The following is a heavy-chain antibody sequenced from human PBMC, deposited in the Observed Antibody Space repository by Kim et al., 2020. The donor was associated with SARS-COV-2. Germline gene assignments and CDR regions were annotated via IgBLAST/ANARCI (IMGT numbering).Heavy chain of an antibody. Sequence: KGRFTISRDNSKNPLYLQMNSLRAEDTAVYYCARVSRITMVRGDRYGMDVWGQGTTVTVSS. CDR3: ARVSRITMVRGDRYGMDV. J-gene: IGHJ6*02. D-gene: IGHD3-10*01. V-gene: IGHV3-30*07.